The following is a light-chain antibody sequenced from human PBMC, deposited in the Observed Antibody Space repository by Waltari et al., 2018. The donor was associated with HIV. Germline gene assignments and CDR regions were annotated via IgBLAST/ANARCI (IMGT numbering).Light chain of an antibody. CDR3: ASWDDSLNGVI. V-gene: IGLV1-44*01. CDR1: GPNIGTRP. Sequence: QSVLTQPPSASGTPGQRVTISCSGSGPNIGTRPVTWYQQLAGSAPKLLIYRSDLRPSGVPDRFSGSKSATSASLAISGLQSEDEATYYCASWDDSLNGVIFGGGTELTVL. J-gene: IGLJ2*01. CDR2: RSD.